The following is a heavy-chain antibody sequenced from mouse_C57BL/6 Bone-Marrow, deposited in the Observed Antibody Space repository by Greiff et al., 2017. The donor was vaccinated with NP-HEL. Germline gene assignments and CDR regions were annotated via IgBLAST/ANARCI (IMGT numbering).Heavy chain of an antibody. CDR2: ISDGGSYT. V-gene: IGHV5-4*01. D-gene: IGHD1-1*01. CDR3: ARGPTYYYGSSSDY. J-gene: IGHJ2*01. Sequence: EVQRVESGGGLVKPGGSLTLSCAASGFTFSSYAMSWVRQTPEKRLEWVATISDGGSYTYYPDNVKGRFTISRDNAKNNLYLQMSHMKSEDTAMYYCARGPTYYYGSSSDYWGQGTTLTVSS. CDR1: GFTFSSYA.